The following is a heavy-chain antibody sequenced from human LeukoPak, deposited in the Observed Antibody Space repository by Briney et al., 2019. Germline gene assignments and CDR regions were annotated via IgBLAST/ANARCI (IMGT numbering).Heavy chain of an antibody. CDR2: IYYSGST. D-gene: IGHD4-17*01. CDR3: ARGDYGDYQSAFDY. V-gene: IGHV4-59*01. CDR1: GGSISSYY. Sequence: SETLSHTCTVSGGSISSYYWSWLRQPPGKGLEWIGYIYYSGSTNYNPSLKSRVTISVDTSKNQFSLKLSSVTAADTAVYYCARGDYGDYQSAFDYWGQGTLVTVSS. J-gene: IGHJ4*02.